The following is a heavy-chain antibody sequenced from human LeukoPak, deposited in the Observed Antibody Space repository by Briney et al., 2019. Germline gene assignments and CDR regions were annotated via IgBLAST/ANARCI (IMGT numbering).Heavy chain of an antibody. CDR2: IYYSGST. V-gene: IGHV4-59*06. Sequence: TPSETLSLTCTVSGGSISSYYWSWIRQHPGKGLEWIGYIYYSGSTYYNPSLKSRVTISVDTSKNQFSLKLSSVTAADTAVYYCARTYCSSTSCLPDYWGQGTLVTVSS. CDR3: ARTYCSSTSCLPDY. D-gene: IGHD2-2*01. J-gene: IGHJ4*02. CDR1: GGSISSYY.